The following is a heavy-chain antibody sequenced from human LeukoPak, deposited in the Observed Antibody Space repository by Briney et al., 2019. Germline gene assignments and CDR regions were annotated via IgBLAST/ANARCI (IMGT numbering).Heavy chain of an antibody. V-gene: IGHV3-48*03. D-gene: IGHD2-21*02. CDR1: GFTFSSYE. J-gene: IGHJ3*02. CDR3: ARAYCGGDCYPDAFDI. Sequence: GGSLRLSCAASGFTFSSYEMNWVRQAPGKGLEWVSYISSSGSTIYYADSVKGRFTISRDNAKNSLYLQMNSLRAEDTAVYYCARAYCGGDCYPDAFDIWGQGTMVTVSS. CDR2: ISSSGSTI.